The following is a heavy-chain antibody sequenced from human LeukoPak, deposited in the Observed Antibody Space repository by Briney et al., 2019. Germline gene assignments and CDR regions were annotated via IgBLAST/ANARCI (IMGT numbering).Heavy chain of an antibody. D-gene: IGHD3-22*01. CDR1: GYSISSGYY. CDR2: IYHSGST. V-gene: IGHV4-38-2*02. Sequence: SETLSLTCTVSGYSISSGYYWGWIRRPPGKGLEWIGTIYHSGSTYYNPSLKSRVTISVDTSKNQFSLKLSSVTAADTAVYYCARGHYDSSGYYYYRAFDIWGQGTMVTVSS. J-gene: IGHJ3*02. CDR3: ARGHYDSSGYYYYRAFDI.